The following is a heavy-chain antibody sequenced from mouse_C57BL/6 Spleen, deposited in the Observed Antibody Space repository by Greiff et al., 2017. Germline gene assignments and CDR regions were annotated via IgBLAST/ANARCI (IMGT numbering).Heavy chain of an antibody. CDR3: ARGDYGYWYFDV. CDR1: GYTFTSYW. Sequence: QVQLQQPGAELVRPGSSVKLSCKASGYTFTSYWMHWVKQRPIQGLEWIGNIDPSDSETHYNQKFKDKATLTVDKSSSTAYMQLSSLTSEDSAVYYCARGDYGYWYFDVWGTGTTVTVSS. V-gene: IGHV1-52*01. J-gene: IGHJ1*03. D-gene: IGHD1-1*01. CDR2: IDPSDSET.